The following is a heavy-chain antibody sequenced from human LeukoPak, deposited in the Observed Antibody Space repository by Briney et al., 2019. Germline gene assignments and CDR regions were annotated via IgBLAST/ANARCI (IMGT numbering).Heavy chain of an antibody. J-gene: IGHJ4*02. CDR3: ARVKHIVVAQFDY. Sequence: GGSLRLSCAASGFTFSSYWMSWVRQAPGKGLEWVANIRQDGSEKYYVDSVKGRFTISRDNAENSLYLQMNSLRAEDTAVYYCARVKHIVVAQFDYWGQGTLVTVSS. D-gene: IGHD2-21*01. V-gene: IGHV3-7*01. CDR2: IRQDGSEK. CDR1: GFTFSSYW.